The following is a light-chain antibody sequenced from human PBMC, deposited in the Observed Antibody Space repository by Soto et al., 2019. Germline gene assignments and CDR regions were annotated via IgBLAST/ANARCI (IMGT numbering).Light chain of an antibody. CDR3: QQYGSSPRT. CDR1: QSVSSNS. CDR2: GAS. Sequence: EIVLTQSPGTLSLSPGERATLSCRASQSVSSNSLAWYQQRPGQAPSLLIYGASSRATGIPDWFSGSGSGTDFTLTISRLEPEDFAVYYCQQYGSSPRTFGQGTKVEIK. V-gene: IGKV3-20*01. J-gene: IGKJ1*01.